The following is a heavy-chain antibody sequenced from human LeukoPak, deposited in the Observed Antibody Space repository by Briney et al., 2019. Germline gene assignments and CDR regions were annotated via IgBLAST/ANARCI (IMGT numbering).Heavy chain of an antibody. CDR2: IYHSGST. CDR1: GASITNSNW. J-gene: IGHJ4*02. CDR3: ARSQWLVPLDY. D-gene: IGHD6-19*01. Sequence: SETLSLTCAVSGASITNSNWWNWVRQPPGKGLEWIGQIYHSGSTNYSPSLKSRVTISVDTSKNQFSLKLSSVTAADTAVYYCARSQWLVPLDYWGQGTLVTVSS. V-gene: IGHV4-4*02.